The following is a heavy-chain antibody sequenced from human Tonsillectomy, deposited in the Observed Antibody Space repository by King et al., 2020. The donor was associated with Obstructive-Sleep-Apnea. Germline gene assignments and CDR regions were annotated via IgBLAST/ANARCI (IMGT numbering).Heavy chain of an antibody. D-gene: IGHD4-17*01. CDR1: GDSFSSNDFF. V-gene: IGHV4-39*07. CDR3: ARVYGDYAPFDY. CDR2: ISYSGST. Sequence: QLVESGPGLVKPSETLSLTCTVSGDSFSSNDFFWGWIRQPPGKGLEWIGSISYSGSTYDNPSLRSRVTISVDTSTKQFSLNLRSVTAADTAVYYCARVYGDYAPFDYWGQGTLVTVSS. J-gene: IGHJ4*02.